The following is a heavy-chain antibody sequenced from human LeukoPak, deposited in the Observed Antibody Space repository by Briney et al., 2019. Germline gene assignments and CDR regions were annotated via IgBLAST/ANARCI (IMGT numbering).Heavy chain of an antibody. D-gene: IGHD3-3*01. CDR1: GDSVSSNSAA. CDR3: ARGPPYYDFWSGPSNWFDP. Sequence: SQTLSLTCAISGDSVSSNSAAWNWIRQSPSRGLEWLGRTYYRSKWYNDYAVSVKSRITINPDTSKNQFSLQLNSVTPEDTAVYYCARGPPYYDFWSGPSNWFDPWGQGTLVTVSS. J-gene: IGHJ5*02. V-gene: IGHV6-1*01. CDR2: TYYRSKWYN.